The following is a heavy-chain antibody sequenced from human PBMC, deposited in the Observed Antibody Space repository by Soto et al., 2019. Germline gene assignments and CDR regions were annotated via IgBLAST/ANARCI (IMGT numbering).Heavy chain of an antibody. CDR2: ISGSGGST. CDR1: GFTFSSYA. V-gene: IGHV3-23*01. Sequence: GGSLRLSCAASGFTFSSYAMSWVRQAPGKGLEWVSAISGSGGSTYYADSVKGRFTISRDNSKNTLYLQMNSLRAEDTAVYYCAKPKRGSSGWEYYFDYWGQGTLVTVSS. D-gene: IGHD6-19*01. J-gene: IGHJ4*02. CDR3: AKPKRGSSGWEYYFDY.